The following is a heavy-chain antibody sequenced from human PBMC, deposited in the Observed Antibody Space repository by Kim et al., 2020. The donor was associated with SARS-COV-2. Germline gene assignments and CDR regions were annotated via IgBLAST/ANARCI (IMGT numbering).Heavy chain of an antibody. D-gene: IGHD2-21*02. CDR3: ARVGYCGGDCPYYFDY. V-gene: IGHV4-31*03. CDR1: GGSISSGGYY. CDR2: IYYSGST. Sequence: SETLSLTCTVSGGSISSGGYYWSWIRQHPGKGLEWIGYIYYSGSTYYNPSLKSRVTISVDTSKNQFSLKLSSVTAADTAVYYCARVGYCGGDCPYYFDYWGQGTLVTGSS. J-gene: IGHJ4*02.